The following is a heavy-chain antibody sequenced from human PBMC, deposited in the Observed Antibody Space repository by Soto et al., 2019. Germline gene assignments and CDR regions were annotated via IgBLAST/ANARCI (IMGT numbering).Heavy chain of an antibody. CDR3: ARVRDGYNQYYFDY. D-gene: IGHD5-12*01. Sequence: QVQLVQSGAEVKKPGSSVKVSCKASGGTFSSYAISWVRQAPGQGLEWMGGIIPIFGTANYAQKFQGRVTITADESTSTAYMELGSLRSEDTAVYYCARVRDGYNQYYFDYWGQGTLVTVSS. V-gene: IGHV1-69*01. J-gene: IGHJ4*02. CDR1: GGTFSSYA. CDR2: IIPIFGTA.